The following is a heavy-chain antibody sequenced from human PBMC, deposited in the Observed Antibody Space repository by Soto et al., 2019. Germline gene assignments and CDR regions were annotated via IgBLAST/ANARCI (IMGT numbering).Heavy chain of an antibody. D-gene: IGHD5-18*01. V-gene: IGHV3-30*18. CDR2: ISYDGSNK. CDR3: PKEGGSWIQLHDY. Sequence: QVQLVESGGGVVQPGRSLRLSCAASGFTFSSYGMHWVRQAPGKGLEWVAVISYDGSNKYYADSVKGRFTISRDNSKNTLYLQMNSLRAEDTAVYYCPKEGGSWIQLHDYWGQGTLVTVSS. J-gene: IGHJ4*02. CDR1: GFTFSSYG.